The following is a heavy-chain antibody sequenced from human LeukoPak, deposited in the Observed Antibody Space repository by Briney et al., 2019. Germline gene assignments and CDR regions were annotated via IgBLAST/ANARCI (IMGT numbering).Heavy chain of an antibody. CDR3: AKAKGFAAMYYFDY. J-gene: IGHJ4*02. CDR2: ISFNSDSI. Sequence: GGSLSLSCAASGFTLRDYAMHWVRQAPGKGLEWVSGISFNSDSIDYADSVKGRFTISRDNAKTSLYLQMNSLRAEDTAWYYCAKAKGFAAMYYFDYWGQGALVTVSS. D-gene: IGHD3-10*01. CDR1: GFTLRDYA. V-gene: IGHV3-9*01.